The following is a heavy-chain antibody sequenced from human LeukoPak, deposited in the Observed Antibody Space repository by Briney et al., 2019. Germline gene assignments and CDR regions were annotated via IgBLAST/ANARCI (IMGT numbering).Heavy chain of an antibody. J-gene: IGHJ4*02. D-gene: IGHD6-19*01. CDR3: ASPLFSSGWYWFDY. CDR2: VSYDGRNK. V-gene: IGHV3-30*03. Sequence: PGRSLRLSCAASRFTFSSYGMHWVRQAPGKGLEWVAIVSYDGRNKYYADSVKGRFTISRDNSKNTLYLQMDSLRTEDTAVYYCASPLFSSGWYWFDYWGQGTLVTVSS. CDR1: RFTFSSYG.